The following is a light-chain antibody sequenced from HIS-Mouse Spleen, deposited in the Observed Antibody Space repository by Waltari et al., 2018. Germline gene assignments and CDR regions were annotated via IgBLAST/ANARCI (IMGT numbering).Light chain of an antibody. CDR1: SSAGGGYNY. V-gene: IGLV2-14*03. CDR2: DVS. J-gene: IGLJ2*01. Sequence: QSALTQPASVSGSPGQSITIPFTGTSSAGGGYNYVPWYQQHPGKTPKLMIYDVSNRPSGVSNRFSGSKSGNTASLTISGLQAEDEADYYCSSYTSSSFNVVFGGGTKLTVL. CDR3: SSYTSSSFNVV.